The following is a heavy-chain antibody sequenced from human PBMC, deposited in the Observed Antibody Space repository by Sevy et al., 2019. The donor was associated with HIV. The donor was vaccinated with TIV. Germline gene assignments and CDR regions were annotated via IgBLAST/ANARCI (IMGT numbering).Heavy chain of an antibody. Sequence: SETLSLTCSVTGGSIRRGDYFWGWIRQSPGKGLEWIGSITDSGSTYYNPSLKNRVTMSVDTSKNQFSLKLSSVTAADTAVHYCARLRGGYGNGWFYYYMDVWGKGTTVTVSS. CDR2: ITDSGST. V-gene: IGHV4-39*01. CDR3: ARLRGGYGNGWFYYYMDV. J-gene: IGHJ6*03. D-gene: IGHD3-10*01. CDR1: GGSIRRGDYF.